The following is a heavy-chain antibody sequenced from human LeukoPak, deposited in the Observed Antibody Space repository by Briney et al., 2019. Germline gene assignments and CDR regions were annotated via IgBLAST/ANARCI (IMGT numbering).Heavy chain of an antibody. Sequence: GGSLRLSCAATGFTLRGHSMIWVRQAPGKGLEWVSAISGSGGSTYYADSVKGRFTISRDNSKNTLYLQMNSLRAEDTAVYYCAKEEPQWLPTPDYWGQGTLVTVSS. V-gene: IGHV3-23*01. CDR1: GFTLRGHS. CDR3: AKEEPQWLPTPDY. D-gene: IGHD6-19*01. J-gene: IGHJ4*02. CDR2: ISGSGGST.